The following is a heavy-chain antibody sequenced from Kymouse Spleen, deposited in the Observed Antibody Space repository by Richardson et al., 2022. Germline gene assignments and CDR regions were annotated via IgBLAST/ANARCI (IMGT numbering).Heavy chain of an antibody. CDR2: IYSGGST. CDR1: GFTVSSNY. Sequence: EVQLVESGGGLIQPGGSLRLSCAASGFTVSSNYMSWVRQAPGKGLEWVSVIYSGGSTYYADSVKGRFTISRDNSKNTLYLQMNSLRAEDTAVYYCASPQYSSSWYYYYYGMDVWGQGTTVTVSS. V-gene: IGHV3-53*01. D-gene: IGHD6-13*01. J-gene: IGHJ6*02. CDR3: ASPQYSSSWYYYYYGMDV.